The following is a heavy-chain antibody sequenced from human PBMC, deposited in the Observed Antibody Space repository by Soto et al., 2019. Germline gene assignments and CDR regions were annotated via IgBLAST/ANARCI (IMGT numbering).Heavy chain of an antibody. J-gene: IGHJ6*04. Sequence: GASVKVSCKVSGYTLTELSMHWVRQAPGKGLEWMGGFDPEDGETIYAQKFQGRVTMTEDTSTDTAYMELSSLRSEDTAVYYCATSGCSGGSCYSVLALDVWGKGTTVPVSS. D-gene: IGHD2-15*01. CDR3: ATSGCSGGSCYSVLALDV. CDR1: GYTLTELS. CDR2: FDPEDGET. V-gene: IGHV1-24*01.